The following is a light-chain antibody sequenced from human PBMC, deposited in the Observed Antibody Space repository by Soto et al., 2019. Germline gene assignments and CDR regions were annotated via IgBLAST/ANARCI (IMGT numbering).Light chain of an antibody. CDR1: QSIRSER. V-gene: IGKV3-15*01. Sequence: EIVLTQSPDTLSLSPGERATLSCRASQSIRSERLAWYQQKPGQAPSLLIYGASTRATGIPARFSGSGSGTEFTLTISSLQSEDFAIYYCQQYNNWPRTFGQGTKVDIK. J-gene: IGKJ1*01. CDR2: GAS. CDR3: QQYNNWPRT.